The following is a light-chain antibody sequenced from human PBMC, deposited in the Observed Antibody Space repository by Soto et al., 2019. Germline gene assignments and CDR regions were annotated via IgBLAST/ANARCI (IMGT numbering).Light chain of an antibody. J-gene: IGKJ5*01. CDR2: GAS. CDR1: QSVSSSY. Sequence: EIVLTQSPGTLSLSPGERATLSCRASQSVSSSYLAWYQQKPGQAPRLLIYGASSRATGIPDRFSSSGSGTDFPLTISRLEPEDFALYYCEQYCSSLVTFGQGTRLEIK. V-gene: IGKV3-20*01. CDR3: EQYCSSLVT.